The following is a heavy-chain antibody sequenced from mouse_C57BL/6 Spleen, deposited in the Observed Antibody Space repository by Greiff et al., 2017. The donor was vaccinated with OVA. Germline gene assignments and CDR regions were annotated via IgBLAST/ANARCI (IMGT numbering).Heavy chain of an antibody. D-gene: IGHD1-1*01. CDR3: SARGFLYCGSSHYWYFDV. Sequence: QVQLQQPGAELVMPGASVKLSCKASGYTFTSYWMDWVKQRPGQGLEWIGEIDPSDSYTNYNQKFKGKSTLTVDKSSRTAYMQRSSLTSEDSAFYYCSARGFLYCGSSHYWYFDVWGTGTTVTVSS. CDR2: IDPSDSYT. V-gene: IGHV1-69*01. CDR1: GYTFTSYW. J-gene: IGHJ1*03.